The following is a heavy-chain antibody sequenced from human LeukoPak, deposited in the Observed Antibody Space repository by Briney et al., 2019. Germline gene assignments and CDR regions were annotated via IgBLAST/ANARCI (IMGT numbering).Heavy chain of an antibody. Sequence: SVKVSCKTSGYTFTSYDLNWVRQAPGQGLEWMGGIIPIFGTANYAQKFQGRVTITADESTSTAYMELSSLRSEDTAVYYCARDSDMTTVTSNWFDPWGQGTLVTVSS. CDR2: IIPIFGTA. D-gene: IGHD4-17*01. J-gene: IGHJ5*02. CDR3: ARDSDMTTVTSNWFDP. CDR1: GYTFTSYD. V-gene: IGHV1-69*13.